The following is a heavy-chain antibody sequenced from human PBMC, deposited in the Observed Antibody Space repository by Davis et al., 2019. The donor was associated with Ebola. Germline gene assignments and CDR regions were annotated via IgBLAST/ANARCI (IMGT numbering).Heavy chain of an antibody. Sequence: GESLKIPCAASGFTFSGSAMHWVRQASGKGLEWVGRIRSKANSYATAYAASVKGRLTISRDDSKNTAYLQMNSLKTEDTAVYYCTSVPSGSQNDYWGQGTLVTVSS. J-gene: IGHJ4*02. V-gene: IGHV3-73*01. CDR2: IRSKANSYAT. CDR1: GFTFSGSA. D-gene: IGHD1-26*01. CDR3: TSVPSGSQNDY.